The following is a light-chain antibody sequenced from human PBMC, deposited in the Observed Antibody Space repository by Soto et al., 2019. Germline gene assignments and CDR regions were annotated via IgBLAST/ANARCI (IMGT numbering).Light chain of an antibody. CDR3: QSYDISLSGFV. Sequence: QPALTQPPSVSGAPGQRVTISCTGSSSNIGAGYDVHYYQQLPGRAPKLLIYGNNNRPSGVPDRFSGSKSGTSASLAIPGLRAEDEADYYCQSYDISLSGFVFGTGTKVTVL. J-gene: IGLJ1*01. V-gene: IGLV1-40*01. CDR2: GNN. CDR1: SSNIGAGYD.